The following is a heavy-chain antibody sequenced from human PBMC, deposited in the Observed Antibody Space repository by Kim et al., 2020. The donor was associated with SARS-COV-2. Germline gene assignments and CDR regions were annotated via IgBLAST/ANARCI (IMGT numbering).Heavy chain of an antibody. V-gene: IGHV1-2*02. CDR3: ARAPSYCSSTSCYYYYGMDV. CDR1: GYTFTGYY. CDR2: INPNSGGT. J-gene: IGHJ6*02. D-gene: IGHD2-2*01. Sequence: ASVKVSCKASGYTFTGYYMHWVRQAPGQGLEWMGWINPNSGGTNYAQKFQGRVTMTRDTSISTAYMELSRLRSDDTAVYYCARAPSYCSSTSCYYYYGMDVWGQGTTVTVSS.